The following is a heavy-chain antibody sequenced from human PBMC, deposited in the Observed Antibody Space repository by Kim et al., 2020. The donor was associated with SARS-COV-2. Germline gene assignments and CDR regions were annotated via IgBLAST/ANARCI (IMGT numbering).Heavy chain of an antibody. CDR3: ARDIGGFWSGFDYYYGM. Sequence: GGSLRLSCAASGFTFSSYAMHWVHQAPGKGLEYVSVISSNGGSTYYANSVKGRFTISRDNSKNTLYLQMGSLRAEDMAVYYCARDIGGFWSGFDYYYGM. D-gene: IGHD3-3*01. V-gene: IGHV3-64*01. CDR2: ISSNGGST. CDR1: GFTFSSYA. J-gene: IGHJ6*01.